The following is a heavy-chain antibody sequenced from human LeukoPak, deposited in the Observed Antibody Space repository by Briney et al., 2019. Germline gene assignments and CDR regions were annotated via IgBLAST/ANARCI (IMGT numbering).Heavy chain of an antibody. CDR2: IGSGGSTI. Sequence: GGSLRLSCAASGFTFSSYAMAWVRQAPGKGLEWVAYIGSGGSTIFYADSVKGRFTISRDNAKNSLYLQMNSLRAEDTAIYYCARDPSTSSSHFHMDVWGKGTTVTVSS. CDR1: GFTFSSYA. V-gene: IGHV3-48*04. J-gene: IGHJ6*03. CDR3: ARDPSTSSSHFHMDV. D-gene: IGHD6-6*01.